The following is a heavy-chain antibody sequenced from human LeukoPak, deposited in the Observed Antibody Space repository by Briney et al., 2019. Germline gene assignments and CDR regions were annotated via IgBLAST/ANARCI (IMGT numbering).Heavy chain of an antibody. J-gene: IGHJ5*02. CDR1: VFTVSSDW. Sequence: PGGSLRLSCAVSVFTVSSDWISWVRQAPGKGLEWVANIKQDGSEKYYVDSVKGRFTISRDNAKNSLYLQMNSLRAEDTAVYYCARTVRDRYYDSSVYPDHWGQGTLVTVSS. V-gene: IGHV3-7*01. D-gene: IGHD3-22*01. CDR3: ARTVRDRYYDSSVYPDH. CDR2: IKQDGSEK.